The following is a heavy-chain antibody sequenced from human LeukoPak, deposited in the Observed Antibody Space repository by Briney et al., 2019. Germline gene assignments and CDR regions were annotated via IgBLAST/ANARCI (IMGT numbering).Heavy chain of an antibody. CDR2: IWYDGSNK. CDR3: ARGLNWANEYYFDY. Sequence: GGSLRLSCAASGFTFSSYGMHWVRQTPGKGLEWVAVIWYDGSNKYYADSVKSRFTISRDNSKNTLYLQMNSLRAEDTAVYYCARGLNWANEYYFDYWGQGTLVTVSS. CDR1: GFTFSSYG. J-gene: IGHJ4*02. V-gene: IGHV3-33*01. D-gene: IGHD1-1*01.